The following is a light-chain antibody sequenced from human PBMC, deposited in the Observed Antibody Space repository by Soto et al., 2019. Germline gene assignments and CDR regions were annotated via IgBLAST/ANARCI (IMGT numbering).Light chain of an antibody. CDR3: CSYTSSTSAV. Sequence: QSALTQPASVSGSPGQSITISCTGTSSDVGRYNYVSWFQQHPGKAPKLMIFEVSTRPSGVSNRFSGYKSGNTASLTISGLQIEDEADYYCCSYTSSTSAVFGGGTKLTVL. J-gene: IGLJ2*01. CDR2: EVS. CDR1: SSDVGRYNY. V-gene: IGLV2-14*01.